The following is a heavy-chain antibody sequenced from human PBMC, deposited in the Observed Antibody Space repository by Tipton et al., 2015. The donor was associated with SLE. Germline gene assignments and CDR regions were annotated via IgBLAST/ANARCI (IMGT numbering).Heavy chain of an antibody. CDR2: ISAYNGNT. Sequence: QVQLVQSGAEVKKPGASVKVSCKASGYTFTSYGISWVRQAPGQGLEWMGWISAYNGNTNYAQKLQGRVTMTTDTSTSTAYMELRSRRSDDAAVDYWAKEMAAQYYTLDVWGQGTTVIVSS. CDR3: AKEMAAQYYTLDV. D-gene: IGHD2/OR15-2a*01. J-gene: IGHJ6*02. CDR1: GYTFTSYG. V-gene: IGHV1-18*01.